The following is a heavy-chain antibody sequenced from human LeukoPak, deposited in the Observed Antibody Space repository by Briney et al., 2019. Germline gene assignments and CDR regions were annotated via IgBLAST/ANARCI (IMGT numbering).Heavy chain of an antibody. CDR1: GYTFTSYD. CDR2: MNPNSGNT. D-gene: IGHD5-12*01. J-gene: IGHJ4*02. V-gene: IGHV1-8*01. Sequence: ASVKVSCKASGYTFTSYDINWVRQATGQGLEWMGWMNPNSGNTGYAQKFQGRVTMTRNTSISTAYMELSSLRSEDTAVYYCARVFSGYDPNDYWGQGTLVTVSS. CDR3: ARVFSGYDPNDY.